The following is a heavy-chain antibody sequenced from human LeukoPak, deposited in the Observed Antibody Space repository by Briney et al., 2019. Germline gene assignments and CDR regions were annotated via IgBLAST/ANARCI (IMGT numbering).Heavy chain of an antibody. V-gene: IGHV3-23*01. CDR2: IRFSGANS. Sequence: GVSLRLSCAASGFTFSSYSMIWVRQAPAKALDWVSLIRFSGANSYYADSVKGRFTISRDNSKDTPFLQMNSRRAENTAIYYCARDIQLSTWGLGTMVTVSS. J-gene: IGHJ3*01. D-gene: IGHD5-24*01. CDR1: GFTFSSYS. CDR3: ARDIQLST.